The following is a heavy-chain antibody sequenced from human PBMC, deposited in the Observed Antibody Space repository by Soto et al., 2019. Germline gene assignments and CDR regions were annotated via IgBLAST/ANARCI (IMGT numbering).Heavy chain of an antibody. CDR3: ARSVEGHFDY. J-gene: IGHJ4*02. CDR1: GFTFSIYS. Sequence: EVQLVESGGGLVQPGGSLRLSCAASGFTFSIYSMNWVRQAPGKGLECFSYITSDTLTIKYTDSVKGRFTISRDNAKKSLYLQMNSLRDEDTAVYFCARSVEGHFDYWGQGTVVTVSS. CDR2: ITSDTLTI. V-gene: IGHV3-48*02. D-gene: IGHD1-1*01.